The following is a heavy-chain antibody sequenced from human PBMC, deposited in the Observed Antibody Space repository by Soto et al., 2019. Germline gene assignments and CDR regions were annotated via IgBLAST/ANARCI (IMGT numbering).Heavy chain of an antibody. CDR3: ERAAVAAAEYNWFDP. J-gene: IGHJ5*02. CDR2: ISAYNGNT. V-gene: IGHV1-18*01. Sequence: QVQLVQSGAEVKKPGASVQVSCKASGYTFTSYGLSWVRQAPGQGLEWMGWISAYNGNTNDAKKLQGRVTMTTDTSTSTAYRELRSLRSDDTAVYAGERAAVAAAEYNWFDPWGQGTLVTVSS. CDR1: GYTFTSYG. D-gene: IGHD6-13*01.